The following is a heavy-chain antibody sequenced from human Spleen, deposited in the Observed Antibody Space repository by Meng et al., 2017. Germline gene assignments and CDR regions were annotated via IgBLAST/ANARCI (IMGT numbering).Heavy chain of an antibody. CDR1: GYTLIDVS. Sequence: ASVKVSCKVSGYTLIDVSIHWVRQAPGKGLEWMGGFDTEDGETIYAQNFQGRVTMTEDTFTHTAYMELSSLRSEDTAVYYCTTFRDLFSSSGYLDYWGQGTLVTVSS. CDR3: TTFRDLFSSSGYLDY. J-gene: IGHJ4*02. V-gene: IGHV1-24*01. CDR2: FDTEDGET. D-gene: IGHD3-3*01.